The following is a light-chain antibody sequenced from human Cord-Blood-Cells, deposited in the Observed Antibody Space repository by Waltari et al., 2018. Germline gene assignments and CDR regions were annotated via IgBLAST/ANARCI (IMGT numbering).Light chain of an antibody. Sequence: QSALTQPASVSGSPGQSITISCTGTSSDVGCYNLVSWYQQHPGKAPKLMIYEGSKRSSGVSNRFSVSKSCNTAFLTISGLQAEDEADYYCCSYAGSSTGVFGGGTKLTVL. V-gene: IGLV2-23*01. CDR2: EGS. CDR3: CSYAGSSTGV. CDR1: SSDVGCYNL. J-gene: IGLJ3*02.